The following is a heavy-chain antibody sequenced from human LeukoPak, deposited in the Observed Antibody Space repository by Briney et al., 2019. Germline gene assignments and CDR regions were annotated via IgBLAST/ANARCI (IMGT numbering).Heavy chain of an antibody. CDR3: ARDPSYGALDF. CDR2: IKSDESEK. D-gene: IGHD4-17*01. J-gene: IGHJ4*02. Sequence: GGSLRLSCAVSGFTFSSSWMTWVRQAPGKGLEWVANIKSDESEKYYVDSVKGRFTISRDNAKNSLYLQMNSLRAEDTAVYYCARDPSYGALDFWGQGTQVTVSS. CDR1: GFTFSSSW. V-gene: IGHV3-7*03.